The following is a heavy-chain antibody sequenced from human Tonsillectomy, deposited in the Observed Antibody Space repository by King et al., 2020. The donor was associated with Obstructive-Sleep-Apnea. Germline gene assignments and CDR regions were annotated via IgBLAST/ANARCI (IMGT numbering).Heavy chain of an antibody. CDR2: INHSGTT. Sequence: VQLQQWGAGLLKPSETLSLTCAVFGGSFSDYYWSWIRQPPRKGLEWIGEINHSGTTNYNPSLKSRVTISADTSKNQFSLKLNSVTAADTTVYYCARGSRAAAVNWFDPWGQGTLVTVSP. CDR1: GGSFSDYY. D-gene: IGHD6-13*01. V-gene: IGHV4-34*01. CDR3: ARGSRAAAVNWFDP. J-gene: IGHJ5*02.